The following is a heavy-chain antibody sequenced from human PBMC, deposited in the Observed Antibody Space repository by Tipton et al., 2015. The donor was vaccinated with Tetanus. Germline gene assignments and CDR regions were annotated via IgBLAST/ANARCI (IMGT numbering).Heavy chain of an antibody. Sequence: SLRLSCAASGFIFSSYGIHWVRQAPGKGLEWVAVSWYDGTDTYYAESVRGRFTLSRDNSKNALYLQMNSLRVDDTAVYYCAREADCSGGSGFAGGFDNWGQGTQVTISS. D-gene: IGHD2-15*01. CDR1: GFIFSSYG. V-gene: IGHV3-33*01. J-gene: IGHJ4*02. CDR3: AREADCSGGSGFAGGFDN. CDR2: SWYDGTDT.